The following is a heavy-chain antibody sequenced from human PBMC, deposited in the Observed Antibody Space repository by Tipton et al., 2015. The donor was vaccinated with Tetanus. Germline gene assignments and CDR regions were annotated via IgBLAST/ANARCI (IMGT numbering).Heavy chain of an antibody. CDR3: AASVVRWFGA. CDR2: VNYVGST. CDR1: GGSFSDYF. D-gene: IGHD2-21*01. V-gene: IGHV4-34*01. J-gene: IGHJ5*02. Sequence: TLSLTCAVHGGSFSDYFWSWLRQSHGQGLEGIGEVNYVGSTNYNPSLKSRVTMSVAASKKQLSLKLTTVTVAGAGVYFCAASVVRWFGARGQGALVTVS.